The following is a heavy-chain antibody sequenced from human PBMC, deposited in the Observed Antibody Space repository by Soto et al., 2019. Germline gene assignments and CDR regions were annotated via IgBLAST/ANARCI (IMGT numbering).Heavy chain of an antibody. Sequence: QVQLVQSGAEVKKPGASVKVSCKASGYTFTSYPMHWVRQAPGQRPEWMGWINGGNGNAKYSQKFPGRVTITRDAPANTAYMELRSLTSEDTAVYYCARVHYDLLSGHYTGDYFDFWGQGTLVTVSS. V-gene: IGHV1-3*01. CDR2: INGGNGNA. D-gene: IGHD3-3*01. CDR1: GYTFTSYP. CDR3: ARVHYDLLSGHYTGDYFDF. J-gene: IGHJ4*02.